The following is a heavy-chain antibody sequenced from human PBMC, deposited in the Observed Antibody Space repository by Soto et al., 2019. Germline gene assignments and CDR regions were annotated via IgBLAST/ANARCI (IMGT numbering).Heavy chain of an antibody. Sequence: PGGSLRLSCAASGITFSNYVLSWVRQDPGKGLEWVSSISGSGTSTYYADSVKGRFTISRDTSKSTLYLHMSSLRADDTAIYYCAKEAGGGAAMVTSYFDYWGQGTLVTVSS. CDR1: GITFSNYV. V-gene: IGHV3-23*01. D-gene: IGHD5-18*01. J-gene: IGHJ4*02. CDR2: ISGSGTST. CDR3: AKEAGGGAAMVTSYFDY.